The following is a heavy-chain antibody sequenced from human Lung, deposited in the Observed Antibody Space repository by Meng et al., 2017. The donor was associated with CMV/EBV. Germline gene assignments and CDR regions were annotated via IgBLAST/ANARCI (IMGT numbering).Heavy chain of an antibody. CDR3: ASFPPPGKQWLVTDY. D-gene: IGHD6-19*01. CDR2: IYHSGST. Sequence: ELGPGLVDPSGPRALICAVSGCSISSSNWWSWVRQPPGKGLEWIGEIYHSGSTNYNPSLKSRVTISVDKSKNQFSLKLSSVTAADTAVYYCASFPPPGKQWLVTDYWGQGTLVTVSS. J-gene: IGHJ4*02. CDR1: GCSISSSNW. V-gene: IGHV4-4*02.